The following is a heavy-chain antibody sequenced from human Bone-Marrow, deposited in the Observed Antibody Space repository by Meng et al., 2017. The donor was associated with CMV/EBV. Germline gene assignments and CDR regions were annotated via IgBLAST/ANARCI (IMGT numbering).Heavy chain of an antibody. CDR2: IRSKPKGYAP. V-gene: IGHV3-73*01. D-gene: IGHD6-6*01. J-gene: IGHJ4*02. CDR1: GFSFSGSA. Sequence: GESLKISCAASGFSFSGSAMHWVRQRSGKGLEWVGRIRSKPKGYAPAYAASVEGRFTISRDDSKNTAYLQMNRLKTEDTAVYYCTRLSDYSSSSWVNYWGQGTLVTVSS. CDR3: TRLSDYSSSSWVNY.